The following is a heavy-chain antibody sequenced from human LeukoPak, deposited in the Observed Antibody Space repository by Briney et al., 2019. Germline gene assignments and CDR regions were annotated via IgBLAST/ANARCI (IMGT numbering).Heavy chain of an antibody. D-gene: IGHD1-26*01. CDR2: ISYDGSNK. Sequence: GGSLRLSCAASGFTFSSYGMHWVRQAPGKGLEWVAVISYDGSNKYYADSVKGRFTISRDNSKYTLYLQMNSLRAEDTAVYYCAKGVLGELLARVGYWGQGTLVTVSS. CDR1: GFTFSSYG. J-gene: IGHJ4*02. V-gene: IGHV3-30*18. CDR3: AKGVLGELLARVGY.